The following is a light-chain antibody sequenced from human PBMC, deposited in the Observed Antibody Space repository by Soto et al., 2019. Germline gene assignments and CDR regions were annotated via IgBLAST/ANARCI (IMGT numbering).Light chain of an antibody. Sequence: DIQMTQSPSSLSASVGYRVPITCRASQSISSYLNWYQQKPGKAPKLLIYAASSLQSGVPSRFSRSGSGTDFTLTISSLQPEEFATYYCQQSYSTLWTFGQGTKVDIK. J-gene: IGKJ1*01. V-gene: IGKV1-39*01. CDR2: AAS. CDR3: QQSYSTLWT. CDR1: QSISSY.